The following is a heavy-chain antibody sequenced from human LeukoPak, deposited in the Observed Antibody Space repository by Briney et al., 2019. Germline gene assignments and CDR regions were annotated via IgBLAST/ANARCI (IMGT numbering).Heavy chain of an antibody. J-gene: IGHJ6*02. CDR1: GFTFDDYA. CDR3: AEDTSSSPRGMDV. Sequence: PGGSLRLSCAASGFTFDDYAMHWVRQAPGKGLEWVSGISWSSGSIGYADSVKGRFTISRDNAKNSLYLQMNSLRAEDTALYYCAEDTSSSPRGMDVWGQGTTVTVSS. CDR2: ISWSSGSI. D-gene: IGHD6-19*01. V-gene: IGHV3-9*01.